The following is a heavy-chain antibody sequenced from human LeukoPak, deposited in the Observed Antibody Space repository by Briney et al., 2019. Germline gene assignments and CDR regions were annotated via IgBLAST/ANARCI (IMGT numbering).Heavy chain of an antibody. V-gene: IGHV1-3*01. CDR3: ARNQWLVLGSGSFDY. CDR2: INAGNGNT. J-gene: IGHJ4*02. CDR1: GYTFTSYA. Sequence: GASVKVSCKASGYTFTSYAMHWGRPAPGQRLEWMGWINAGNGNTKYSQKFQGRVTITRDTSASTAYMELSSLRSEDTAVYYCARNQWLVLGSGSFDYWGQGTLVTVSS. D-gene: IGHD6-19*01.